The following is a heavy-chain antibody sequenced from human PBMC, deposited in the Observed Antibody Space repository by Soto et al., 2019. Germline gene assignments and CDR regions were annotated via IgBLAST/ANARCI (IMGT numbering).Heavy chain of an antibody. V-gene: IGHV3-21*06. J-gene: IGHJ4*02. CDR2: ITGNSEYK. CDR3: ARSGELLQTFDS. CDR1: GVSFSDYS. Sequence: GGSLRLSCVVSGVSFSDYSMNWVRQAPGKGLEWVSLITGNSEYKYYAGSVKGRFTVSRDNAKNSLYLQMNGLTVEDTAVYYCARSGELLQTFDSWGQGTLVTVSS. D-gene: IGHD1-26*01.